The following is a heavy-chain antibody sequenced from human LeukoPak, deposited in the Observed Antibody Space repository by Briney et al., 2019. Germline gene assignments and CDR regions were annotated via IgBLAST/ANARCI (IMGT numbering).Heavy chain of an antibody. CDR1: GGSISSYY. J-gene: IGHJ4*02. CDR2: IYYSGST. D-gene: IGHD3-22*01. V-gene: IGHV4-59*01. Sequence: SETLSLTCTVSGGSISSYYWSWIRQPPGEGLEWIGYIYYSGSTNYNPSLKSRVTISVDTSKNQFSLKLSSVTAADTAVYYCASTMIVVVPPQYYFDYWGQGTLVTVSS. CDR3: ASTMIVVVPPQYYFDY.